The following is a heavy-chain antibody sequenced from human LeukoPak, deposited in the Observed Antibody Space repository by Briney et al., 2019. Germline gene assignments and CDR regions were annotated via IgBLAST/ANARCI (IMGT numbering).Heavy chain of an antibody. CDR2: INHSGST. D-gene: IGHD6-6*01. CDR3: ARGAVYSSSPDY. Sequence: PGGSLRPSCAASGFTFSSYAMSWVRQPPGKGLEWIGEINHSGSTNYNPSLKSRVTISVDTSKNQFSLKLSSVTAADTAVYYCARGAVYSSSPDYWGQGTLVTVSS. J-gene: IGHJ4*02. V-gene: IGHV4-34*01. CDR1: GFTFSSYA.